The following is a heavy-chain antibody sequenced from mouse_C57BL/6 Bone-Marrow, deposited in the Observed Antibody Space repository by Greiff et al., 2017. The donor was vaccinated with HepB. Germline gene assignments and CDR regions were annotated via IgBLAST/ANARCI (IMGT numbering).Heavy chain of an antibody. Sequence: EVNVVESGGGLVKPGGSLKLSCAASGFTFSSYAMSWVRQTPEKRLEWVATISDGGSYTYYPDNVKGRFTISRDNAKNNLYLQMSHLKSEDTAMYYCARRGFTTPFDYWGQGTTLTVSS. V-gene: IGHV5-4*03. D-gene: IGHD1-1*01. CDR2: ISDGGSYT. CDR1: GFTFSSYA. J-gene: IGHJ2*01. CDR3: ARRGFTTPFDY.